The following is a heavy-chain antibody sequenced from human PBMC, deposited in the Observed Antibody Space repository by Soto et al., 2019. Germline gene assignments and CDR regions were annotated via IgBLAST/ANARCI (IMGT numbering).Heavy chain of an antibody. CDR1: GGSISSSNW. Sequence: SETLSLTCAVSGGSISSSNWWSWVRQPPGKGLEWIGEIYHSGSTNYNPSLKSRVTISVDKSKNQFSLKLSSVTAADTAVYYCAELRGTAHTYYYYGMDVWGQGTTVTVSS. CDR3: AELRGTAHTYYYYGMDV. V-gene: IGHV4-4*02. CDR2: IYHSGST. D-gene: IGHD1-26*01. J-gene: IGHJ6*02.